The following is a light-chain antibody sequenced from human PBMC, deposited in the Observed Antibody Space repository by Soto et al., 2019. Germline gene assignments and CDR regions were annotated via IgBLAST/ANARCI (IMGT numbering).Light chain of an antibody. CDR2: DAS. CDR1: QSVRGTS. Sequence: EIVLIQSPATLSLSPGERATLSCRASQSVRGTSLAWYQQKPGQAPRLLIYDASSRATGIPDRFSGGGSGTDFTLTISRLEPEDFAVYYCQHYGSSPPITFGQGTRLEIK. V-gene: IGKV3-20*01. J-gene: IGKJ5*01. CDR3: QHYGSSPPIT.